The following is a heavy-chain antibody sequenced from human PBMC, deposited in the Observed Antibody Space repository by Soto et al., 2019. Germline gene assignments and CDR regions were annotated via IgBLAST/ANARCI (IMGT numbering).Heavy chain of an antibody. CDR3: ASASIAARPLVDY. CDR2: IDPSDSYT. Sequence: PGESLKISCKGSGYSFTSYWISWVRQMPGKGLEWMGRIDPSDSYTNYSPSFQGHVTLSADKSISAAYLQWSSLKASDTAMYYCASASIAARPLVDYWGQGTLVTVSS. CDR1: GYSFTSYW. V-gene: IGHV5-10-1*01. D-gene: IGHD6-6*01. J-gene: IGHJ4*02.